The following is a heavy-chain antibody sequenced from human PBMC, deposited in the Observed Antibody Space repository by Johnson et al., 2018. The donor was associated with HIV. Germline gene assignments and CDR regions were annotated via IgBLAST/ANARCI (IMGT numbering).Heavy chain of an antibody. J-gene: IGHJ3*02. CDR1: GFTFSTYV. CDR2: ISYDGSNK. V-gene: IGHV3-30*03. D-gene: IGHD1-26*01. Sequence: QVQLVESGGGVVQPGGSLRLSCAASGFTFSTYVMHWVRQAPGKGLEWVAVISYDGSNKYYADSVKGRFTISRDNSKNTLYLQMKSLRAEDPAVYYCARGGYSGSYWGPGAFDIWGQGTMVTVSS. CDR3: ARGGYSGSYWGPGAFDI.